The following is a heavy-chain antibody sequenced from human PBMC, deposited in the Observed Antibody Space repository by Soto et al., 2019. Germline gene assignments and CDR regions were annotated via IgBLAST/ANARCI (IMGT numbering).Heavy chain of an antibody. V-gene: IGHV1-69*08. D-gene: IGHD2-15*01. CDR3: ARDRVDRRFDP. J-gene: IGHJ5*02. CDR1: GGTFSSYT. CDR2: IIPILGLA. Sequence: QVQLVQSGAEVKKPGSSVKVSCKASGGTFSSYTISWVRQVPGQGREWMGRIIPILGLANYAQKFQGRVTITADKSTSTASMALSSLSSADTAVHYCARDRVDRRFDPWGQGTLVTVSS.